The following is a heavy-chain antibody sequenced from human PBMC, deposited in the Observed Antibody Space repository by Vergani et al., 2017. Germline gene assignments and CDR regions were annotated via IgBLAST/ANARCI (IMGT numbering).Heavy chain of an antibody. CDR1: GFTFSSYS. Sequence: EVQLVESGGGLVKPGGSLRLSCAASGFTFSSYSMNWVRQAPGKGLEWVSSITSSSSYIYYADSVKGRFTISRDNSKNTLYLQMNSLRAEDTAVYYCARDXGSSGWYLGSRVTYFDYWGQGTLVTVSS. V-gene: IGHV3-21*04. J-gene: IGHJ4*02. CDR3: ARDXGSSGWYLGSRVTYFDY. CDR2: ITSSSSYI. D-gene: IGHD6-19*01.